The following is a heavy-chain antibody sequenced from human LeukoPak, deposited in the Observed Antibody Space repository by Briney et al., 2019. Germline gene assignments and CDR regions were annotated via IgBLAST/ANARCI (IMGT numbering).Heavy chain of an antibody. Sequence: SVKVSCKASGGTFSSYAISWVRQAPGQGLEWMGGIIPIFGTANHAQKFQGRVTITADESTSTAYMELGSLRSEDTAVYYYARVRQQWLIDAFDIWGQGTMVTVSS. CDR2: IIPIFGTA. J-gene: IGHJ3*02. D-gene: IGHD6-19*01. CDR1: GGTFSSYA. CDR3: ARVRQQWLIDAFDI. V-gene: IGHV1-69*01.